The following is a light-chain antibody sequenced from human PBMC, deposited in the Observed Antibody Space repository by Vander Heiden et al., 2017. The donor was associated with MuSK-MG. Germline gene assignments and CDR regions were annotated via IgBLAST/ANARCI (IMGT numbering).Light chain of an antibody. CDR3: LQRRNWPLT. Sequence: EIVLTQSPATLSLSPGERATLSCRASQSASSYLAWYQQKPCQAPRLLIYDASNRATGIPARFSGSGSGTDFTLTIISLELEDIAVYYCLQRRNWPLTFGAGTKVEIK. CDR2: DAS. J-gene: IGKJ4*01. V-gene: IGKV3-11*01. CDR1: QSASSY.